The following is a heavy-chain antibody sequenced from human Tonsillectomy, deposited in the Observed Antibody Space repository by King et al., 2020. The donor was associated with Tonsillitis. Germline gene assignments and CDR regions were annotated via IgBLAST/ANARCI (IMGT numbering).Heavy chain of an antibody. CDR1: GFPFRDYS. CDR2: IISRGSTL. Sequence: VPLVASGGGLVPPGGSLRLSCAASGFPFRDYSISWLRQSPGKGLEWVSYIISRGSTLYYADSVQGRFTISRDNAKNSVYLQMRSLRAEDTAVYDCARLLGGYCSSSSCHNWFDPWGQGTLVTVSA. V-gene: IGHV3-11*01. CDR3: ARLLGGYCSSSSCHNWFDP. J-gene: IGHJ5*02. D-gene: IGHD2-2*01.